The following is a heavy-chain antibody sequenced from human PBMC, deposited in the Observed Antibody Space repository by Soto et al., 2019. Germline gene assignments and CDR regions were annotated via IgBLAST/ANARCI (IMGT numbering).Heavy chain of an antibody. Sequence: GGSLKLSCAASGFTFSSSAMNWVRQAPGKGLEWVSIISDSGGRTYYADSVRGRFTISRDNSKNTLYLQMNSLRAEDTAVYYCAKSLNINWKNWFDPWGQGTLVTVSS. CDR2: ISDSGGRT. D-gene: IGHD1-1*01. CDR3: AKSLNINWKNWFDP. J-gene: IGHJ5*02. CDR1: GFTFSSSA. V-gene: IGHV3-23*01.